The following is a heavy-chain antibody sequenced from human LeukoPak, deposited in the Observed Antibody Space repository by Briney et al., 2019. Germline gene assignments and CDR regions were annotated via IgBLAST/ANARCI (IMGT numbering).Heavy chain of an antibody. V-gene: IGHV4-39*01. D-gene: IGHD3-22*01. CDR3: ARYWGPYDNSGAYFDY. J-gene: IGHJ4*02. CDR1: GDSISSSSYY. Sequence: PSETLSLTCTVSGDSISSSSYYWVWLRQPPGKGLEWIATIHYTGSTYYHPSLKSRVTISVDTSKNQFSLKLSSVTAADTAMYYCARYWGPYDNSGAYFDYWGQGTLVTVSS. CDR2: IHYTGST.